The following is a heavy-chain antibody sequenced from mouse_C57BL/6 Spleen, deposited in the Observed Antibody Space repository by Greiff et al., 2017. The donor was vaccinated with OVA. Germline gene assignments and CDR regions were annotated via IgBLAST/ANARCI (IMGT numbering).Heavy chain of an antibody. V-gene: IGHV1-15*01. CDR1: GYTFTDYE. CDR2: IDPETGGT. CDR3: TRWGGSYGNGFAY. Sequence: QVQLQQSGAELVRPGASVTLSCKASGYTFTDYEMHWVKQTPVRGLEWIGAIDPETGGTAYNQKFKGKAILTADKSSSTAYMELRSLTSEDSAVYYCTRWGGSYGNGFAYWGQGTLFTVSA. D-gene: IGHD2-1*01. J-gene: IGHJ3*01.